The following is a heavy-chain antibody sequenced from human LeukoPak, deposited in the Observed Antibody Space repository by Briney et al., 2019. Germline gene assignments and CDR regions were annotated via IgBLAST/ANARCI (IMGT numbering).Heavy chain of an antibody. J-gene: IGHJ4*02. Sequence: SETLSLTCAVDGGSFSGYYWSWIRQPPGKGLEWIGEINHSGSTNYNPSLKSRVTISVDTSKNQFSLKLSSVTAADTAVYYCAREFRYFGSGSSFWGQGTPVTVSS. CDR1: GGSFSGYY. V-gene: IGHV4-34*01. CDR2: INHSGST. D-gene: IGHD3-10*01. CDR3: AREFRYFGSGSSF.